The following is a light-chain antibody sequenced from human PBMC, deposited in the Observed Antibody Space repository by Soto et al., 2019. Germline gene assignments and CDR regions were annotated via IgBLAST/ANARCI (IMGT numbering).Light chain of an antibody. CDR2: EVS. Sequence: QSALTQPASVSGSPGQSITISCTGTSSDIGNYDFVSWYQQVPGTAPKAMIYEVSIRPSGVSNRFSGSKSGNTASLTIAGLQAEDEAYYYCTSYTTSTSFILFGGGTKLTVL. CDR3: TSYTTSTSFIL. CDR1: SSDIGNYDF. J-gene: IGLJ2*01. V-gene: IGLV2-14*01.